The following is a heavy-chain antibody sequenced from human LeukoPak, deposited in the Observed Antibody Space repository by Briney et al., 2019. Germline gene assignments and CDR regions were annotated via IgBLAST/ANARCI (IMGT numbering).Heavy chain of an antibody. CDR2: ISAYNGNT. Sequence: ASVKVSCKASGYMFTGYGISWVRQAPGQGLEWMGWISAYNGNTNYAQSLQGRVTMTTNTSTSTAYMELRSLRSDDTAVYYCAKLSGRSAYSAVDYWGQGTLVTVSS. CDR3: AKLSGRSAYSAVDY. CDR1: GYMFTGYG. D-gene: IGHD3-22*01. J-gene: IGHJ4*02. V-gene: IGHV1-18*01.